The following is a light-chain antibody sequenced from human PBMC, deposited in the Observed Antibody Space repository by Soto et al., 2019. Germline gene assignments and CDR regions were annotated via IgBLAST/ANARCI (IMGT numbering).Light chain of an antibody. CDR2: GNN. CDR3: AVWDDGLDIFL. V-gene: IGLV1-44*01. J-gene: IGLJ2*01. Sequence: QSVLTQPPSASGTPGQRVTISCSGSTSNIGSKTVNWFQQLPGTAPRLLMYGNNQRPSGVPDRNSGSQSGASASLAISGLQSEEEADYYCAVWDDGLDIFLFGGGTKVTVL. CDR1: TSNIGSKT.